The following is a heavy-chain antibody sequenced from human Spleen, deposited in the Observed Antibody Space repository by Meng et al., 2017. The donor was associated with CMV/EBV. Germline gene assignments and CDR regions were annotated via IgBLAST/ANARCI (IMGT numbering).Heavy chain of an antibody. CDR3: ARMGYCSSSSCSDIPEYFQH. CDR2: INPNTGGT. V-gene: IGHV1-2*02. D-gene: IGHD2-2*01. CDR1: TGYD. Sequence: TGYDMHWVRQAPGLGLEWMGWINPNTGGTKYAQKFQGRVTMTSDTSISTAYMELSSLRSDDTAYYYCARMGYCSSSSCSDIPEYFQHWGQGTLVTVSS. J-gene: IGHJ1*01.